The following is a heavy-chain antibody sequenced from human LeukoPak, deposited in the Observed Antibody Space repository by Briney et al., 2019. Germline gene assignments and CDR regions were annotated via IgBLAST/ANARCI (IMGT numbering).Heavy chain of an antibody. CDR3: LSRDFWSGYYNLTAPFDY. V-gene: IGHV1-69*13. CDR1: GYTFTGYY. D-gene: IGHD3-3*01. J-gene: IGHJ4*02. CDR2: IIPIFGTA. Sequence: ASVKVSCKASGYTFTGYYMHWVRQAPGQGLEWMGGIIPIFGTANYAQKFQGRVTITADESTSTAYMELSSLRSEDTAVYYCLSRDFWSGYYNLTAPFDYWGQGTLVTVSS.